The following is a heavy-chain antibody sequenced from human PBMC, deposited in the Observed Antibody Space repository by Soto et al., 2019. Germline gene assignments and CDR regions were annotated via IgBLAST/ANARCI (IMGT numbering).Heavy chain of an antibody. CDR1: GYTFNNYG. D-gene: IGHD3-22*01. V-gene: IGHV1-18*01. Sequence: GASVKVSCKASGYTFNNYGFNWVRQAPGQGLEWMAWINAYNGDTNYAQNLQGRVTVTTDRSTSTAYMELRSLRSDDTAVYYCARDGSLGDSSGYYYGMAYWGRGTLVTVSS. CDR2: INAYNGDT. CDR3: ARDGSLGDSSGYYYGMAY. J-gene: IGHJ4*02.